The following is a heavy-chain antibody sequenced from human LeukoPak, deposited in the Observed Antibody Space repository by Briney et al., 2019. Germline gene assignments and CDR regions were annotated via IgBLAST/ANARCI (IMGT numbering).Heavy chain of an antibody. J-gene: IGHJ3*02. CDR2: IYYSGST. CDR3: ARDHSSGWYRGAFDI. V-gene: IGHV4-59*01. Sequence: SETLSLTCIVSVGSLISYFWSWIRQPPGKGLEWIGYIYYSGSTNYNPSLKSRVTISVDTSKDQFSLKLSSVTAADTAMYYCARDHSSGWYRGAFDIWGQGTRLTVSS. CDR1: VGSLISYF. D-gene: IGHD6-19*01.